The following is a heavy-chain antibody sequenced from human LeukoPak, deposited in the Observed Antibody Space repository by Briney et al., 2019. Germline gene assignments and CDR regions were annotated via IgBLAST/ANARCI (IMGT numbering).Heavy chain of an antibody. CDR3: AREAEYTSGGYEVDWFDP. CDR1: GFTFSSYS. D-gene: IGHD6-19*01. Sequence: KPGGSLRLSCAASGFTFSSYSMNWVRQAPGKGLEWVSSISSSSSYIYYADSVKGRFTISRDNSKNTIYLQMNSLRTDDTAVYYCAREAEYTSGGYEVDWFDPWGQGTLVTVSS. J-gene: IGHJ5*02. CDR2: ISSSSSYI. V-gene: IGHV3-21*01.